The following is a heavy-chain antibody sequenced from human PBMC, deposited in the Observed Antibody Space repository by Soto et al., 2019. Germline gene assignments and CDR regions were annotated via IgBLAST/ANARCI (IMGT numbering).Heavy chain of an antibody. D-gene: IGHD1-26*01. J-gene: IGHJ4*02. Sequence: QVQLVQSGAEVKKPGSSVKVSCKASGGTFSSYSINWVRQAPGQGLEWMGEIIPIVGTANYADKFQGRVTMTADGPTTTAYMVLISLRSEDTAVYYCARDGGRHSGGIDYGGQGTLVTVSS. CDR1: GGTFSSYS. CDR3: ARDGGRHSGGIDY. CDR2: IIPIVGTA. V-gene: IGHV1-69*01.